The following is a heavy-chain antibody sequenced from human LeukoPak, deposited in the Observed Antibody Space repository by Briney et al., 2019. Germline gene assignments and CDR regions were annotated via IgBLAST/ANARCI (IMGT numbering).Heavy chain of an antibody. J-gene: IGHJ4*02. CDR1: GYTLTSYD. CDR3: ARAPRVRGVNFDY. D-gene: IGHD3-10*01. Sequence: GASVKVSCKASGYTLTSYDINWVRQATGQGLEWMGWMNPNSGNTGYAQKFQGRVTITRNTSISTAYMELSSLRSEDTAVYYCARAPRVRGVNFDYWGQGTLVTVSS. CDR2: MNPNSGNT. V-gene: IGHV1-8*03.